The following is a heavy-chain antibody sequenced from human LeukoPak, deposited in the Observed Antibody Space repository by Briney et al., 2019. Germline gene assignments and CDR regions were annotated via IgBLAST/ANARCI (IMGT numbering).Heavy chain of an antibody. CDR1: GGTFSSYA. D-gene: IGHD3-10*01. Sequence: GSSVEVSCKASGGTFSSYAISWVRQAPGQGLEWMGGIIPIFGTANYAQKFQGRVTITADESTSTAYMELSSLRSEDTAVYYCARGRSEGSGPDNAFDIWGQGTMVTVSS. CDR3: ARGRSEGSGPDNAFDI. CDR2: IIPIFGTA. J-gene: IGHJ3*02. V-gene: IGHV1-69*01.